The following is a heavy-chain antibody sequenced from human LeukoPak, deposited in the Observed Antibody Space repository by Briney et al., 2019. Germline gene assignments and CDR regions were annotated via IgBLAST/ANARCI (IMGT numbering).Heavy chain of an antibody. Sequence: ASVKVSCKASGYTFTSYYMHWVRQAPGQGLEWMGIINPSGGSTGYAQKFQGRVTMTRDTSTSTVYMELSSLRSEDTAVYYCARTQRFWSGTEKYYFDYWGQGTLVTVSS. D-gene: IGHD3-3*01. CDR3: ARTQRFWSGTEKYYFDY. CDR2: INPSGGST. CDR1: GYTFTSYY. J-gene: IGHJ4*02. V-gene: IGHV1-46*01.